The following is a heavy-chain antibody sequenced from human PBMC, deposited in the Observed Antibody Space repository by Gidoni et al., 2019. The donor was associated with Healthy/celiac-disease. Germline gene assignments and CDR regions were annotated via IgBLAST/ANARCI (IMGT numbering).Heavy chain of an antibody. D-gene: IGHD6-19*01. CDR2: IHSGGST. CDR3: ARDSSGWYEDY. Sequence: EVQLVETGGGLIQPGGSLRLSCAASGFTVSSNYMSWVRQAPGKGLEWVSVIHSGGSTYYADSVKGRFTISRDNSKNTLYLQMNSLRAEDTAVYYCARDSSGWYEDYWGQGTLVTVSS. J-gene: IGHJ4*02. V-gene: IGHV3-53*02. CDR1: GFTVSSNY.